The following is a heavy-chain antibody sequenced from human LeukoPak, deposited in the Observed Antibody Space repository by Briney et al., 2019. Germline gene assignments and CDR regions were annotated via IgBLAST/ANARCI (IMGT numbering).Heavy chain of an antibody. CDR1: GFTFSSYN. D-gene: IGHD4-17*01. V-gene: IGHV3-21*01. CDR3: ARDRTVTTPVDY. J-gene: IGHJ4*02. CDR2: ISSGSNYI. Sequence: SGGSLRLSCAASGFTFSSYNMNWVRQAPGKGLEWVSSISSGSNYIYYADSVKGRFTISRDNAKNSLYLQMNSLRAEDTAVYYCARDRTVTTPVDYWGQGTLVTVSS.